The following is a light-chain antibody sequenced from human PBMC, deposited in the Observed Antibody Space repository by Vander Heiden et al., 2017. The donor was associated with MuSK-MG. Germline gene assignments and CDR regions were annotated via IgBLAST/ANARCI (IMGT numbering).Light chain of an antibody. CDR2: DVT. Sequence: QSALPPPRSVSGSPGPSVPISCTGTSTDVVVYNHFSWYQQHPGKAPKRRIYDVTKRPSGVPDRFSGSKSGNTASLTISGLQAEDEADYYCCSYAGSYTWVFGGGTKLTVL. V-gene: IGLV2-11*01. CDR1: STDVVVYNH. CDR3: CSYAGSYTWV. J-gene: IGLJ3*02.